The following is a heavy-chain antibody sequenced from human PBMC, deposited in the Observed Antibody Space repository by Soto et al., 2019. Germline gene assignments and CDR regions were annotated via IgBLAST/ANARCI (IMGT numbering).Heavy chain of an antibody. D-gene: IGHD3-3*01. CDR3: ARRKGTIAGYYYYYYMDV. V-gene: IGHV1-18*01. CDR2: ISAYNGNT. Sequence: ASVKVSFKASGYTFTSYGISWVRQAPGQGLEWMGWISAYNGNTNYAQKLQGRVTMTTDTSTSTAYMELRSLRSDDTAVYYCARRKGTIAGYYYYYYMDVWGKGTTVTVSS. J-gene: IGHJ6*03. CDR1: GYTFTSYG.